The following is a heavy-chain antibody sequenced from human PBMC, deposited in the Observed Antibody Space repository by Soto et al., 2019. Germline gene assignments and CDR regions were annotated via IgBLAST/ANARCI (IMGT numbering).Heavy chain of an antibody. J-gene: IGHJ4*02. V-gene: IGHV3-23*01. CDR1: GFTFSSYA. D-gene: IGHD3-10*01. CDR2: ISGSGGSK. CDR3: AKDGDYGSGSYLLPLYYFDY. Sequence: GGSLRLSCAASGFTFSSYAMSWVRQAPGKGLEWVSAISGSGGSKYYADSVKGRFTISRDSSKNTRDLQMNSLRAEDTAVYYCAKDGDYGSGSYLLPLYYFDYWGQGTLVTVSS.